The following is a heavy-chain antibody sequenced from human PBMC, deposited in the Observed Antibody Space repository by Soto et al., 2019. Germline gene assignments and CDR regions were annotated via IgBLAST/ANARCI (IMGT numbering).Heavy chain of an antibody. CDR3: ARVVRRYGMDF. J-gene: IGHJ6*02. CDR2: INHSGST. Sequence: SETLSLTCAVYGGSFSGYYWSWIRQPPGKGLEWIGEINHSGSTNYNPSLKSRVTISVDTSKNQFSLKLSSVTAADTAVYYCARVVRRYGMDFWGQGTTVNVSS. CDR1: GGSFSGYY. V-gene: IGHV4-34*01. D-gene: IGHD2-15*01.